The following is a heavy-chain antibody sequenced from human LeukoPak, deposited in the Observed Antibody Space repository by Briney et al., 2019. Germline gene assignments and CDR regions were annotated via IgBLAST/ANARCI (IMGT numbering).Heavy chain of an antibody. Sequence: GGSLRLSCAVSGITLSNYGMSWVRQAPGKGLEWVAGISGSGGSTNYADSVKGRFTISRDNRKNTLFLQMNSLRAEDTAVYFCAKRGVVIRVILVGFHKEAYYFDSWGQGTTVTVSS. V-gene: IGHV3-23*01. CDR3: AKRGVVIRVILVGFHKEAYYFDS. CDR2: ISGSGGST. D-gene: IGHD3-22*01. CDR1: GITLSNYG. J-gene: IGHJ4*03.